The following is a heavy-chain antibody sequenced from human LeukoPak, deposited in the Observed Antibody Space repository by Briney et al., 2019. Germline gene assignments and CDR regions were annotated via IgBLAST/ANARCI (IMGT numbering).Heavy chain of an antibody. CDR2: IIPVFGTP. CDR1: GGSFNNYS. Sequence: SVTVSCKASGGSFNNYSMNWVRQAAGQGLEWMGGIIPVFGTPNFAQKFQGRLTITADESTGTAYMELSDLRSEDTAIYYCARPHTAMLLYYFDYWGQGTLVTVSS. J-gene: IGHJ4*02. CDR3: ARPHTAMLLYYFDY. V-gene: IGHV1-69*13. D-gene: IGHD5-18*01.